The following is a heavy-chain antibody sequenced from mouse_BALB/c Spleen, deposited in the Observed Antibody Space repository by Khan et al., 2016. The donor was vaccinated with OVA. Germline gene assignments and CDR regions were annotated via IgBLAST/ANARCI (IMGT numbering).Heavy chain of an antibody. V-gene: IGHV1-80*01. CDR3: ASHYVMDY. Sequence: QIQLVQSGAELVRPGSSVKISCKASGYAFSSYWMNWVKQRPGQGLEWIGQIYPGDGVTNYNGKFKGKATLTADKSSSTAYMQLIILTSKDSAVYCCASHYVMDYWGQGTSVTVSS. CDR2: IYPGDGVT. CDR1: GYAFSSYW. J-gene: IGHJ4*01.